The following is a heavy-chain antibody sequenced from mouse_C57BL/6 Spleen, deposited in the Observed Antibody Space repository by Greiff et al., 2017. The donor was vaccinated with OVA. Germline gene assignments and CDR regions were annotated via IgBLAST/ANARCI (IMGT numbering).Heavy chain of an antibody. V-gene: IGHV1-53*01. CDR1: GYTFTSYW. CDR2: INPSNGGT. D-gene: IGHD2-4*01. Sequence: VQLQQSGTELVKPGASVKLSCKASGYTFTSYWMHWVKQRPGQGLEWIGNINPSNGGTNYNEKFKSKATLTVDKSSSTAYMQHSSLTSEDSAVYYCARRGGYYDYDGAMDYWGQGTSVTVSS. CDR3: ARRGGYYDYDGAMDY. J-gene: IGHJ4*01.